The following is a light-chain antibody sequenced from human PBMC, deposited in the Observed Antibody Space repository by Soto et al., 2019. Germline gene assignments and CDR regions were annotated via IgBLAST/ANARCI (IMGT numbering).Light chain of an antibody. CDR3: QQRNNWPPIT. CDR1: QSVGSY. CDR2: ATS. J-gene: IGKJ5*01. Sequence: EIVLTQSPATLSLSPGERATLSCRASQSVGSYLAWYQQKPGQAPRLLMYATSTRATGIPARFSGSGSGTEFTLTISSLQSEDFAVYYCQQRNNWPPITFGQGTRLEIK. V-gene: IGKV3-11*01.